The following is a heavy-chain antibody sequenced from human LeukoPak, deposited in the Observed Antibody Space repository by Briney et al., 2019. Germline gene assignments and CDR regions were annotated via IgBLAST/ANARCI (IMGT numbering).Heavy chain of an antibody. CDR1: GFTFSSYS. Sequence: GGSLRLSCAASGFTFSSYSMNWVRQAPGKGLEWVSYISSGGSSIYYADSVKGRFTISRDNAKNSLYLQMKSLRAEDTAVYYCARDTYGSGSYYNAPLDYWGQGTLVTVSS. CDR2: ISSGGSSI. V-gene: IGHV3-48*01. D-gene: IGHD3-10*01. CDR3: ARDTYGSGSYYNAPLDY. J-gene: IGHJ4*02.